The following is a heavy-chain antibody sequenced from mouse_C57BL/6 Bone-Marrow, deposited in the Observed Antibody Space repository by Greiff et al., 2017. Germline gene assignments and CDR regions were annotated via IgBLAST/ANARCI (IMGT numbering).Heavy chain of an antibody. D-gene: IGHD3-2*02. V-gene: IGHV1-69*01. CDR3: ARSDRSGYPALFAY. CDR2: IDPSDSYT. J-gene: IGHJ3*01. CDR1: GYTFTSYW. Sequence: VQLQQPGAELVMPGASVKLSCKASGYTFTSYWMHWVKQRPGQGLEWIGEIDPSDSYTNYNHKFKGKYTLTVDKSSSTAYMQLSSLTSEDSAVYYCARSDRSGYPALFAYWGQGTLVTVSA.